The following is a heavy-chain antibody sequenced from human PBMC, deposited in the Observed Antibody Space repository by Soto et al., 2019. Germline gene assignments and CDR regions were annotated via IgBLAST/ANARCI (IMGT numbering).Heavy chain of an antibody. CDR1: GFTFRSFI. Sequence: GGSLRLSCAASGFTFRSFILNWVRQAPGKGLEWVSTISSNSAYIYYTDALRGRFTISRDNAKNSLHLQMNSLRAEDTAVYYCTRDASRDSSARGWFDPWGPGTLVTVSS. D-gene: IGHD6-13*01. J-gene: IGHJ5*02. CDR2: ISSNSAYI. CDR3: TRDASRDSSARGWFDP. V-gene: IGHV3-21*01.